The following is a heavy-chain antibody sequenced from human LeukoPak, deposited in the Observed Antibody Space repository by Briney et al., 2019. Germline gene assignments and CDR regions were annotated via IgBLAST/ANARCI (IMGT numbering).Heavy chain of an antibody. CDR2: ISAYNGNT. Sequence: ASVKVSCKASGYTFTSYGISWVRQAPGQGLEWMGWISAYNGNTNYAQKFQGRVTITADESTSTAYMELSSLRSEDTAVYYCAREVHYDSSGPSGYYFDYWGQGTLVTVSS. CDR1: GYTFTSYG. D-gene: IGHD3-22*01. CDR3: AREVHYDSSGPSGYYFDY. J-gene: IGHJ4*02. V-gene: IGHV1-18*01.